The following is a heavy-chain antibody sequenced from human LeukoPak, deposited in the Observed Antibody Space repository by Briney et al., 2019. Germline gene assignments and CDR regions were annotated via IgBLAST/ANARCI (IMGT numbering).Heavy chain of an antibody. CDR1: GFTFDDYD. J-gene: IGHJ6*04. V-gene: IGHV3-20*04. CDR2: INWNGGNT. D-gene: IGHD3-10*02. Sequence: PGGSLRLSCEASGFTFDDYDMTWVRHAPGKGLEWVSDINWNGGNTNYADSVKGRFTISRDNAKNSLYLQMNSLRAEDTAVYYCAELGITMIGGVWGKGTTVTISS. CDR3: AELGITMIGGV.